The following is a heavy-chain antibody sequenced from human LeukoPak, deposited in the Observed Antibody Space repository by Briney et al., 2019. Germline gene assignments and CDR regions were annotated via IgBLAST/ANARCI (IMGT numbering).Heavy chain of an antibody. V-gene: IGHV3-23*01. CDR1: GFSFSSYA. CDR3: AKRSAYMVGAFDI. Sequence: GGSLRLSCAASGFSFSSYAMSWVRQAPGKGLEWVSAISGSGGSTYYADSVKGRFTISRDNSKNTLYLQMNSLRAEDTAVYYCAKRSAYMVGAFDIWGQGTMVTVSS. D-gene: IGHD3-10*01. CDR2: ISGSGGST. J-gene: IGHJ3*02.